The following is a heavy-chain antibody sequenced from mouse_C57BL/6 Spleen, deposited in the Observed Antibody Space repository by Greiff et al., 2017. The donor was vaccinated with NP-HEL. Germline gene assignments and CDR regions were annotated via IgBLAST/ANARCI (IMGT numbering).Heavy chain of an antibody. CDR1: GYSITSGYY. V-gene: IGHV3-6*01. CDR3: ARDQGYYGSSYDYFDY. CDR2: ISYDGSN. Sequence: EVQLQQSGPGLVKPSQSLSLTCSVTGYSITSGYYWNWIRQFPGNKLEWMGYISYDGSNNYNPSLKNRISITRDTSKNQFFLKLNSVTTEDTATYYCARDQGYYGSSYDYFDYWGQGTTLTVSS. J-gene: IGHJ2*01. D-gene: IGHD1-1*01.